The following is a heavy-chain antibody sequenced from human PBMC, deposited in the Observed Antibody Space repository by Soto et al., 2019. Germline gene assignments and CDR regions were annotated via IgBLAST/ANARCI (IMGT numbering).Heavy chain of an antibody. CDR2: TRNKANSYTT. V-gene: IGHV3-72*01. CDR1: GFTFSDYY. D-gene: IGHD4-17*01. CDR3: ARGPSVTTHYYYGMDV. Sequence: EVQLVESGGGLVQPGGSLRLSCAASGFTFSDYYMDWVRQAPGKGLEWVGRTRNKANSYTTEYAASVKDRCTISRDDSKSSLYLQMNSLKTEDTAMYYCARGPSVTTHYYYGMDVWGHGTTVTVSS. J-gene: IGHJ6*02.